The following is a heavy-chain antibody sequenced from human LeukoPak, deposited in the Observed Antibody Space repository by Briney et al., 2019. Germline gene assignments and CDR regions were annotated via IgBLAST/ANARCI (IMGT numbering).Heavy chain of an antibody. D-gene: IGHD6-13*01. CDR2: IYSGGNT. V-gene: IGHV3-53*01. Sequence: PGGSLRLSCAASGFTVSRNYMSWVRQAPGKGLEWVSVIYSGGNTDYADSVKGRFTISRDNSKSTLYLQMNSLRAEDTAVYYCASGGVFSSSWNDNWGQGNLVTVSS. CDR1: GFTVSRNY. J-gene: IGHJ4*02. CDR3: ASGGVFSSSWNDN.